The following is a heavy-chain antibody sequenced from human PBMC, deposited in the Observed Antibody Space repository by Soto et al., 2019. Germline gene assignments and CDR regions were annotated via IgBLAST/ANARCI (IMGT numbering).Heavy chain of an antibody. V-gene: IGHV3-23*01. J-gene: IGHJ4*02. D-gene: IGHD2-21*02. CDR3: AKVNCGRDCSFEN. CDR1: GFIFSSYD. Sequence: VQLLESGGDLVQRGGSLRLSCAASGFIFSSYDMTWVRQAPGKGLEWVSDISGSGGSTHYADSVKGRFTISRDNSKNTLFLQMNNLRPEDTAAYYCAKVNCGRDCSFENWGQGTLVTVSS. CDR2: ISGSGGST.